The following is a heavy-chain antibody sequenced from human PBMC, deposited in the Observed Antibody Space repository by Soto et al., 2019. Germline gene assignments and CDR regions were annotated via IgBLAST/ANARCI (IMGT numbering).Heavy chain of an antibody. CDR2: VNPRDDTI. Sequence: QVQLVQSGAEVKKPGASVKVSCKASGHTFTNYYMHWVRQAPGQGLEWMGLVNPRDDTIDYAQKXXGXXTVTRDTSTSTVYMELSSLRSDDTAVYYCAREGDGYKYFDQWGQGTLVTVSS. J-gene: IGHJ4*02. D-gene: IGHD5-12*01. V-gene: IGHV1-46*01. CDR3: AREGDGYKYFDQ. CDR1: GHTFTNYY.